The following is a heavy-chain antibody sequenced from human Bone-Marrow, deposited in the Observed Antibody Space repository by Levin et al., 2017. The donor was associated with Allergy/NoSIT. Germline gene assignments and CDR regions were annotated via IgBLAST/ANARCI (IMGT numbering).Heavy chain of an antibody. CDR1: GFTFSSYS. CDR2: ISSSSSYI. CDR3: ARAGSVATDYFDY. D-gene: IGHD5-12*01. J-gene: IGHJ4*02. V-gene: IGHV3-21*01. Sequence: GGSLRLSCAASGFTFSSYSMNWVRQAPGKGLEWVSSISSSSSYIYYADSVKGRFTISRDNAKNSLYLQMNSLRAEDTAVYYCARAGSVATDYFDYWGQGTLVTVSS.